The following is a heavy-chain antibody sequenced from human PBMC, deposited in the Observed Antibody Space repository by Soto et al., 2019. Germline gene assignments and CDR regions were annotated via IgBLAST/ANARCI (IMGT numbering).Heavy chain of an antibody. CDR2: IYWNDEK. D-gene: IGHD6-13*01. V-gene: IGHV2-5*01. Sequence: GPTLVNPTETLTLTCTLSGLSLSTSGVGVGWIRQPPGKALEWLALIYWNDEKRYSPSLKSRLTISKDTSKNQVVLTMTNMDPVDTATYYCAHDCSGYTTSPYWFDPWGQGIMVTVSS. CDR1: GLSLSTSGVG. CDR3: AHDCSGYTTSPYWFDP. J-gene: IGHJ5*02.